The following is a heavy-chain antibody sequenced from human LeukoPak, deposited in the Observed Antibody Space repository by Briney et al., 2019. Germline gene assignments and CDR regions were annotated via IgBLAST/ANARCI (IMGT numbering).Heavy chain of an antibody. CDR2: INPSGGST. J-gene: IGHJ3*02. V-gene: IGHV1-46*01. CDR3: ARPLQRDAYSKETDDAFDI. CDR1: VYILTSYY. D-gene: IGHD4-11*01. Sequence: GASVKVSCKASVYILTSYYMHWVRQAPGQGLEWMGIINPSGGSTSYAQKFQGRVTMTRDTSTSTVYMEPSSLRSEDTAVYYCARPLQRDAYSKETDDAFDIWGQGTMVTVSS.